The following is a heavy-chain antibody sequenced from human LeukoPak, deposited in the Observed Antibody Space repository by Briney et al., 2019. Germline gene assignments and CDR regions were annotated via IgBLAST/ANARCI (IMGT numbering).Heavy chain of an antibody. J-gene: IGHJ4*02. D-gene: IGHD3-10*01. CDR2: IYYSGST. CDR1: GGSISSGTYY. Sequence: PSETLSLTCIVSGGSISSGTYYWGWIRQPPGKGREWIGSIYYSGSTYYNPSLKSRVTISVDTSKNQFSLKLSSVTAADTAVYYCARFSGAGGSNYFDYWGQGTLVTVSS. V-gene: IGHV4-39*07. CDR3: ARFSGAGGSNYFDY.